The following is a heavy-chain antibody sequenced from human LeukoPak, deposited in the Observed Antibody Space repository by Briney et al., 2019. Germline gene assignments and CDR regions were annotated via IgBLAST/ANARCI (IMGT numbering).Heavy chain of an antibody. CDR2: IYYSGST. D-gene: IGHD6-13*01. CDR3: ARAYSSSSYSALGY. Sequence: SETLSLTCTVSGGSINSYYWSWIRQPSGKGLEWIGYIYYSGSTNYNPSLKSRVTVSVDTSKNQFSLKLSSVTAADTAVYYCARAYSSSSYSALGYWGQGTLVTVSS. J-gene: IGHJ4*02. CDR1: GGSINSYY. V-gene: IGHV4-59*01.